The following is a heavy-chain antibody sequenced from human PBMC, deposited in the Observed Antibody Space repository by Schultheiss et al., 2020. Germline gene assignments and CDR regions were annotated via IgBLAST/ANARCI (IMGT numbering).Heavy chain of an antibody. D-gene: IGHD1-26*01. CDR1: GYTFTSYG. CDR2: IIPIFGTA. Sequence: SVKVSCKASGYTFTSYGISWVRQAPGQGLEWMGGIIPIFGTANYAQKFQGRVTITADESTSTAYMELSSLRSEDTAVYYCARPFAHSYSYGMDVWGQGTTVTVSS. V-gene: IGHV1-69*13. CDR3: ARPFAHSYSYGMDV. J-gene: IGHJ6*02.